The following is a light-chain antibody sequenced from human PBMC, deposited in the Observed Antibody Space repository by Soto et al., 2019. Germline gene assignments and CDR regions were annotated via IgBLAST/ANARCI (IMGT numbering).Light chain of an antibody. V-gene: IGLV2-14*01. CDR2: EVN. CDR1: SSDIGAYDY. CDR3: FSFITTSTHV. Sequence: LTQPASLSGSPGQSITISCTGTSSDIGAYDYVSWFQQHPGKAPKLMISEVNNRPSGVSNRFSGSKSGNTAYLTISGLQVEDEAEYFCFSFITTSTHVFGTGTKVTVL. J-gene: IGLJ1*01.